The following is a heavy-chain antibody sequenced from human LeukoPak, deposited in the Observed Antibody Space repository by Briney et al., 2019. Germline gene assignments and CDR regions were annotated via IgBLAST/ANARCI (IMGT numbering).Heavy chain of an antibody. CDR1: GYTFTNFD. CDR2: MNPHTGNT. J-gene: IGHJ4*02. Sequence: GASVKVSCKASGYTFTNFDIYWVRQATGQGPEWMGWMNPHTGNTDFAQKFQGRVTMTRDTSTSTAYMELSSLTPEDTAVYYCARAPLGPYFENSGTTFDYWGQGALVTVSP. V-gene: IGHV1-8*01. D-gene: IGHD3-22*01. CDR3: ARAPLGPYFENSGTTFDY.